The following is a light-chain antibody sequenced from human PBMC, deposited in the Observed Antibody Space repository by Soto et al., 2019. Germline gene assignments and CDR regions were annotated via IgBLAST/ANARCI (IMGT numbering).Light chain of an antibody. CDR2: DAS. CDR3: QQRSTWPT. Sequence: VPTASPATLSLSQRAIATLSCRASESVDFHLSWYQQKPGQAPRLLIYDASVRATGTPARFSGSGSGTAFTLTISSLEPEDFALYYCQQRSTWPTFGQGTRLEIK. CDR1: ESVDFH. V-gene: IGKV3-11*01. J-gene: IGKJ5*01.